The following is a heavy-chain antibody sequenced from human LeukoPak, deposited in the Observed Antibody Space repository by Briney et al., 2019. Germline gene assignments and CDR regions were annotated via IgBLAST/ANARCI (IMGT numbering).Heavy chain of an antibody. Sequence: ASVKVSCKASGYTFTSYDINWVRQATGQGLEWMGWMNPNSGNTGYAQKFQGRVTMTRNTSISTAYMELSSLRSEDTAVYYCARVATTSSWTYYYYYYYMDVWGKGTTVTISS. CDR3: ARVATTSSWTYYYYYYYMDV. CDR2: MNPNSGNT. D-gene: IGHD6-13*01. J-gene: IGHJ6*03. V-gene: IGHV1-8*01. CDR1: GYTFTSYD.